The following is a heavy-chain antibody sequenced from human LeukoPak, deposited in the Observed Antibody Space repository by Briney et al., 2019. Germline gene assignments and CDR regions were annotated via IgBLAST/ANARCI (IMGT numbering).Heavy chain of an antibody. CDR2: INHSGST. CDR3: ASRPKTQWRGGYRWFDP. V-gene: IGHV4-34*01. J-gene: IGHJ5*02. Sequence: SETLSLTCAVYGGSFSGYYWSWIRQPPGKGLEWIGEINHSGSTNYNPSLKSRVTISVDTSKNQLSLKLSSVTAADTAVYYCASRPKTQWRGGYRWFDPWGQGTLVTVSS. CDR1: GGSFSGYY. D-gene: IGHD6-19*01.